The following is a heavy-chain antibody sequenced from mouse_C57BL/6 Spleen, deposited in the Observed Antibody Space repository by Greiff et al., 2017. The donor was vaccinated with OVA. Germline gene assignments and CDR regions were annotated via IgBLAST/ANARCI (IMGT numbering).Heavy chain of an antibody. CDR2: IDPETGGT. V-gene: IGHV1-15*01. J-gene: IGHJ3*01. D-gene: IGHD1-1*02. CDR3: TPEDYAGFAY. Sequence: VQLQQSGAELVRPGASVTLSCKASGYTFTDYEMHWVKQTPVHGLEWIGAIDPETGGTAYNQKFKGKAILTADKSSSTAYMELRSLTSEDSAVYYCTPEDYAGFAYWGQGTLVTVSA. CDR1: GYTFTDYE.